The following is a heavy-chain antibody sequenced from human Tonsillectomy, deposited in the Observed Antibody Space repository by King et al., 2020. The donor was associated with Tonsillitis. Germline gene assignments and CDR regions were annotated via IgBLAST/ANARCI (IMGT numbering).Heavy chain of an antibody. CDR2: IKQDGSEK. J-gene: IGHJ4*02. Sequence: VQLVESGGGLVQPGGSLRLSCAASGFTFSTYWMSWVRQAPGKGLEWVANIKQDGSEKYYVGSVRGRFTITRDNAKNSLYLQLNSLRAEDTAVYYCARGGFECPFGCWGQGTLVTVSS. D-gene: IGHD3-10*01. CDR3: ARGGFECPFGC. CDR1: GFTFSTYW. V-gene: IGHV3-7*03.